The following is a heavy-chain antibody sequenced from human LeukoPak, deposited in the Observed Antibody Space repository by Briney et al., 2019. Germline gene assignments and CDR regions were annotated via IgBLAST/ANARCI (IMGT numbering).Heavy chain of an antibody. V-gene: IGHV3-23*01. CDR2: VSIGGGSR. J-gene: IGHJ4*02. Sequence: PGGSLRLSCAASGFTFNKYAMSWVSQAPEKGLEWVSSVSIGGGSREYADSVKGRFTISRDNSQNTLYLQLNSLRVEDTAVYYCAKLSTYGDSTEDHWGQGTLVTVSS. D-gene: IGHD4-17*01. CDR3: AKLSTYGDSTEDH. CDR1: GFTFNKYA.